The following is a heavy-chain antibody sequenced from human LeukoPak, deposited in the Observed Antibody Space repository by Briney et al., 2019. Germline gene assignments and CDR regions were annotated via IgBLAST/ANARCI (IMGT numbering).Heavy chain of an antibody. Sequence: GGSLRLSCAASGFTFSSYTMGWVRQAPGKGLEWVSTITTSDGNTYYADSVKGRFTVSRDNSKNTLFLQMNSLRAEDTAVYYCAKDGGLWVSAHWGDSWGRGTLVTVSS. J-gene: IGHJ4*02. V-gene: IGHV3-23*01. CDR3: AKDGGLWVSAHWGDS. CDR2: ITTSDGNT. CDR1: GFTFSSYT. D-gene: IGHD7-27*01.